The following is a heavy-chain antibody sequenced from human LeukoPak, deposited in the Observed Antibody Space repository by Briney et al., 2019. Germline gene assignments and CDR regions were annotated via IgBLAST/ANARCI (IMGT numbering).Heavy chain of an antibody. Sequence: GRSLRLSCAVSGFTFDDYAMHWVRQAPGKGLEWVSGISWNSGSIGYADSVKGRFTISRDNAKNSLYLQMNSLRAEDMALYYCAKDSSSWLEYYFDYWGQGTLVTVSS. J-gene: IGHJ4*02. V-gene: IGHV3-9*03. D-gene: IGHD6-13*01. CDR1: GFTFDDYA. CDR2: ISWNSGSI. CDR3: AKDSSSWLEYYFDY.